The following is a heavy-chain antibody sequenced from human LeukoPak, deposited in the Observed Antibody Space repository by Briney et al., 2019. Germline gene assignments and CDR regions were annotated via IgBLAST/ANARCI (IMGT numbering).Heavy chain of an antibody. V-gene: IGHV3-23*01. CDR1: GFTFSSYA. Sequence: GGSLRLFCAASGFTFSSYAMSWVRQAPGKGLEWVSAISGSGGSTYYADSVKGRFTISRDNSKNTLYLQMNSLRAEDTAVYYCAKSSIAAPGAFDIWGQGTMVTVSS. CDR3: AKSSIAAPGAFDI. D-gene: IGHD6-6*01. CDR2: ISGSGGST. J-gene: IGHJ3*02.